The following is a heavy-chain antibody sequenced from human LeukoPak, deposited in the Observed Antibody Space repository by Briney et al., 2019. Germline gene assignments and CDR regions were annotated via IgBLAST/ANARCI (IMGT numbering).Heavy chain of an antibody. J-gene: IGHJ4*02. V-gene: IGHV4-39*01. Sequence: PSETLSLTCTVSGGSISPISSSTYYWGWIRRALGTGLERMGSLFYGENTHYNPSLKSRATLSVDSSKNQFSLKLTSVTAADAAVYFCARQLPTAAADTRGYFDYWGQGTVVTVSS. CDR1: GGSISPISSSTYY. D-gene: IGHD6-25*01. CDR2: LFYGENT. CDR3: ARQLPTAAADTRGYFDY.